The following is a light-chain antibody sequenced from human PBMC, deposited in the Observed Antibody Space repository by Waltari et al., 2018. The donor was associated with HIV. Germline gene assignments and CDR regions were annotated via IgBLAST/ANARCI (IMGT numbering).Light chain of an antibody. CDR3: LLSFNGVVV. CDR2: DTR. CDR1: TGAVTSGHC. Sequence: QAVVTQEPSLTVSPGGTVTLTCASSTGAVTSGHCPYWFQRRHGQAPKTLLYDTRNRPSSTPARFSGSLLGDKAALTRTGAEFEDEADYFCLLSFNGVVVFGGGTSLTVL. J-gene: IGLJ2*01. V-gene: IGLV7-46*01.